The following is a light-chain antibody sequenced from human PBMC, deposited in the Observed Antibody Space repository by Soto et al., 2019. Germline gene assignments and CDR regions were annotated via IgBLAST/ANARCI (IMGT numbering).Light chain of an antibody. J-gene: IGKJ2*01. CDR2: AAS. Sequence: DIQMTLSPSSLSASVGDRVTITCRASQTISSYLNGYQQKPGKAPKVLIYAASSLQSGVASRFSGSGSGTYFTLTISSLQPEDFATYYCQHSYITPYTFGQGTKLEIK. CDR1: QTISSY. V-gene: IGKV1-39*01. CDR3: QHSYITPYT.